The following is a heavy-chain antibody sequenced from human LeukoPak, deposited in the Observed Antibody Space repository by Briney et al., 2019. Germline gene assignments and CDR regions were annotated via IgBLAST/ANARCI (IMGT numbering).Heavy chain of an antibody. V-gene: IGHV1-24*01. CDR3: ATAKGLSPTAFDI. CDR1: GYTLTELS. Sequence: ASVKVSCKASGYTLTELSMHWVRQAPGKGLEWMGGFDPEDGETIYAQKFQGRVTMTEDTSTDTAYMELSSLRSEDTAVYYCATAKGLSPTAFDIWGQGTMVTVSS. D-gene: IGHD6-19*01. CDR2: FDPEDGET. J-gene: IGHJ3*02.